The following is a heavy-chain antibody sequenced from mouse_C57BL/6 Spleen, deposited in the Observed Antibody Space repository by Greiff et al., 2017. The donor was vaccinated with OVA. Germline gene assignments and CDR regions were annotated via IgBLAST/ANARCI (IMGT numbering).Heavy chain of an antibody. CDR1: GFTFNDYG. J-gene: IGHJ1*03. V-gene: IGHV5-17*01. D-gene: IGHD2-4*01. Sequence: EVMLVESGGGLVKPGGSLKLSWAASGFTFNDYGMHWVRQAPEKGLEWVAYISSGSSTIYYADTVKGRFTISRDNAKNTLFLQMTSLRSEDTAMYYCARNDYDDWYFDVWGTGTTVTVSS. CDR2: ISSGSSTI. CDR3: ARNDYDDWYFDV.